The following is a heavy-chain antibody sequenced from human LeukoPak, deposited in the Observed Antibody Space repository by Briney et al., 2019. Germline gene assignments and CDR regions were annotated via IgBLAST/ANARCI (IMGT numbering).Heavy chain of an antibody. J-gene: IGHJ4*02. D-gene: IGHD6-13*01. CDR1: GFTFSSYA. CDR2: ISGGGDNT. Sequence: GGSLRLSCAASGFTFSSYAMSWVRQAPGKGLEWVSAISGGGDNTYYADSVKGRFTISRDNSKNTLYLQMNSLRAEDTAVYYCAKGGRQQQLVFDYWGQGTLVTVSS. CDR3: AKGGRQQQLVFDY. V-gene: IGHV3-23*01.